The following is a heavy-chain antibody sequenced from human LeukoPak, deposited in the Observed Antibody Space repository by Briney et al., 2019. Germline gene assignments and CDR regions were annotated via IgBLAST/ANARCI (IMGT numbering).Heavy chain of an antibody. Sequence: GGSLRLSCAASGFTFSSYAINWVRQAPGKGLEWVGVISSDGNNKYYAESVKGRFTISRDNSKNSLYLQMNSLRAEDTAVYYCARGGGNFDYWGQGTLVTVSS. CDR2: ISSDGNNK. CDR1: GFTFSSYA. D-gene: IGHD2-15*01. V-gene: IGHV3-30*03. CDR3: ARGGGNFDY. J-gene: IGHJ4*02.